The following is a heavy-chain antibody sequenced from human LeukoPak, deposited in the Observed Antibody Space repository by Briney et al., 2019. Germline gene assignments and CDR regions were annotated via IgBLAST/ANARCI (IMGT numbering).Heavy chain of an antibody. CDR1: GFTFSSYS. CDR3: ARDSPYGDFFDY. Sequence: GGSLRLSCAASGFTFSSYSMNWVRQAPGKGLEWVSSISSSSSYIYYADSVKGRFTTSRDNAKNSLYLQMNSLRAEDTAVYYCARDSPYGDFFDYWGQGTLVTVSS. CDR2: ISSSSSYI. V-gene: IGHV3-21*01. D-gene: IGHD4-17*01. J-gene: IGHJ4*02.